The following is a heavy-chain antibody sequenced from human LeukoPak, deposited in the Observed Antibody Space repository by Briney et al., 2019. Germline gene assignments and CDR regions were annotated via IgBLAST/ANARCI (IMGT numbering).Heavy chain of an antibody. D-gene: IGHD6-6*01. J-gene: IGHJ4*02. CDR1: GFTFSSYG. Sequence: GGSLRLSCVASGFTFSSYGMHWVRQAPGKGLEWVAVISYDGSNKYYADSVKGRFTISRDNSKNTLYLQMNSLRAEDTAVYYCAKDFPDSSSSSLVYWGQGTLVTVSS. V-gene: IGHV3-30*18. CDR2: ISYDGSNK. CDR3: AKDFPDSSSSSLVY.